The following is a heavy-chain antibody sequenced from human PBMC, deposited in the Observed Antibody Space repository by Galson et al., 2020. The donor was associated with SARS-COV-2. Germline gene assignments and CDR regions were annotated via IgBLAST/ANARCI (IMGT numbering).Heavy chain of an antibody. Sequence: ASVTVSCKASGYTFTSYYMHWVRQAPGQGLEWMGIINPSGGSTNYAQKFQGRVTMTRDTSTSTVYMELSSLRSEDTAVYYCARDPTVVTTLLDYYYGMDVWGQGTTVTVSS. CDR1: GYTFTSYY. J-gene: IGHJ6*02. V-gene: IGHV1-46*01. D-gene: IGHD2-15*01. CDR3: ARDPTVVTTLLDYYYGMDV. CDR2: INPSGGST.